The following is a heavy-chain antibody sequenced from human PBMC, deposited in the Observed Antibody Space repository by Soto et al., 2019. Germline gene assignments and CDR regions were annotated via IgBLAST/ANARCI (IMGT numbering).Heavy chain of an antibody. CDR2: IFYTGNT. CDR3: TRHAIIPKLQFGMYV. D-gene: IGHD2-15*01. CDR1: GGSVIGYY. Sequence: SETLSLTCTVSGGSVIGYYWSWIRQPPGKGLEWLGYIFYTGNTLYNPSVQSRVTISVDRSKNQFSLKLTSVTAADTAIYYCTRHAIIPKLQFGMYVWGRGSKVTVSS. J-gene: IGHJ6*02. V-gene: IGHV4-59*02.